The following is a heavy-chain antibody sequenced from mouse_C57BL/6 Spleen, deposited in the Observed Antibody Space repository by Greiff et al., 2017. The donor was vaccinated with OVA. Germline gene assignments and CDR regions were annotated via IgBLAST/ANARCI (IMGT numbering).Heavy chain of an antibody. CDR2: IHPSDSDT. J-gene: IGHJ2*01. CDR3: AMGDYYGSSYKGY. CDR1: GYTFTSYW. V-gene: IGHV1-74*01. D-gene: IGHD1-1*01. Sequence: QVQLKQPGAELVKPGASVKVSCKASGYTFTSYWMHWVKQRPGQGLEWIGRIHPSDSDTNYNQKFKGKATLTVDKSSSTAYMQLSSLTSEDSAVYYCAMGDYYGSSYKGYWGQGTTLTVSS.